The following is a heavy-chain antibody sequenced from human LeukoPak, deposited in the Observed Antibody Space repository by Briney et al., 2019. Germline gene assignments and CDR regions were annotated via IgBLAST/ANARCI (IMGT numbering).Heavy chain of an antibody. V-gene: IGHV4-34*10. D-gene: IGHD1-1*01. J-gene: IGHJ4*02. CDR2: INQSGST. Sequence: SETLSLTCAVSGGSFSDYDWSWIRQPPGKGLEWIGEINQSGSTNCDPSLKSRISMSIDTSKSQFSLNLRSVTAADTAVYYCARYVPVKTGATRSSFDFWGQGTLVTVSS. CDR3: ARYVPVKTGATRSSFDF. CDR1: GGSFSDYD.